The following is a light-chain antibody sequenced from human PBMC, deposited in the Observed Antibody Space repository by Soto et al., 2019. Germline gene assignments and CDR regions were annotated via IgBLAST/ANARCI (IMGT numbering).Light chain of an antibody. CDR3: CSNAGGHTFV. CDR1: SSDVGGYNY. V-gene: IGLV2-11*01. CDR2: DVR. Sequence: QSALTQPRSVSGSPGQSITISCTETSSDVGGYNYLSWYQQHPGKGPKLIIYDVRKRPSGVPDRFSGSKSGNTASLTISGLQPEDEADYYCCSNAGGHTFVFGRGTKVTVL. J-gene: IGLJ1*01.